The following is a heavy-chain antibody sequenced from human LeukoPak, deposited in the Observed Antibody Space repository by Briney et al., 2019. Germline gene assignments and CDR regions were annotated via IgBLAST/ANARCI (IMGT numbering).Heavy chain of an antibody. J-gene: IGHJ6*02. D-gene: IGHD3-22*01. Sequence: GSLRLSCAASGFTFSSYAMHWVRQAPGKGLEWVAVISYDGSNKYYADSVKGRFTISRDNSKNTLYLQMNSLRAEDTAVYYCARALKWLLYYYYYGMDVWGQGTTVTVSS. V-gene: IGHV3-30-3*01. CDR3: ARALKWLLYYYYYGMDV. CDR2: ISYDGSNK. CDR1: GFTFSSYA.